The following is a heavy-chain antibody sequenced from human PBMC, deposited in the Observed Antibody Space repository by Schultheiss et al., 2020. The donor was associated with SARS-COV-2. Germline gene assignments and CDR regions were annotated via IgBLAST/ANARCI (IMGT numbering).Heavy chain of an antibody. Sequence: SETLSLTCTVSGGSVSSGSYYWSWIRQPPGKGLEWIGYIYYSGSTNYNPSLKSRVTMSVDTSKNQFSLKLSSVTAADTAVYYCAREVGVVGLYYFDYWGQGTLVTVSS. J-gene: IGHJ4*02. CDR3: AREVGVVGLYYFDY. CDR1: GGSVSSGSYY. CDR2: IYYSGST. V-gene: IGHV4-61*01. D-gene: IGHD3-3*01.